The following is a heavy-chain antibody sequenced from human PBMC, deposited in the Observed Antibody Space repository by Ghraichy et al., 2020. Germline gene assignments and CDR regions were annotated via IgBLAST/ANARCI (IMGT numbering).Heavy chain of an antibody. Sequence: SETLSLTCTVSGGSISSNTYWSWVRQPPGKGLEWIGQISHRGTTSYSPSLKSRVTISLDTSKNQFSLTLTSVTAADTAVYYCARHGVYNHDCWGHETLVTVS. CDR1: GGSISSNTY. D-gene: IGHD5/OR15-5a*01. J-gene: IGHJ5*01. CDR2: ISHRGTT. V-gene: IGHV4-4*02. CDR3: ARHGVYNHDC.